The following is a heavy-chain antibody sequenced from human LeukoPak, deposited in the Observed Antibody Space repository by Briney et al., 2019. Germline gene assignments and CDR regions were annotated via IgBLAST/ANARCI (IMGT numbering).Heavy chain of an antibody. V-gene: IGHV1-46*01. Sequence: PGASVKVSCKASGYTFTSYSLHWVRQAPGQGLEWLGLINPTGSSTLYAQKFQGRVTMTRDMSTTIDYLELSSLRSDDTAVYYCARDNSVGDVAWWFDPWGKGTLVTVSS. CDR1: GYTFTSYS. J-gene: IGHJ5*02. CDR2: INPTGSST. D-gene: IGHD1-26*01. CDR3: ARDNSVGDVAWWFDP.